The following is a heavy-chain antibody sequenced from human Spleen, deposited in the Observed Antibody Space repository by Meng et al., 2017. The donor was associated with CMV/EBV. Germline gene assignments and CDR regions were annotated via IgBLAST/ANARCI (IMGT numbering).Heavy chain of an antibody. V-gene: IGHV4-34*01. D-gene: IGHD1-26*01. CDR1: GGSFSGYY. CDR3: ARGGNGSYRDFDY. CDR2: INHSGST. J-gene: IGHJ4*02. Sequence: CAVYGGSFSGYYWSWIRQPPGKGLEWIGEINHSGSTNYSPSLKSRVTISVDTSKNQFSLKLSSVTAADTAVYYCARGGNGSYRDFDYWGQGTLVTVSS.